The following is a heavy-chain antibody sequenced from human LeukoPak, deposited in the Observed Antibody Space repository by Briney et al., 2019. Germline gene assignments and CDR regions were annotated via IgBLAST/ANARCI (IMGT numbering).Heavy chain of an antibody. Sequence: GGSLRLSCAASEFTFSSYSMNWVRQAPGKGLEWVSSISSRSSFIYYADSVKGRFTISRDNAKNSLYLQMNSLRAEDTAVYYCASEGRYCSSTSCIYYFDYWGQGTLVTVSS. CDR2: ISSRSSFI. V-gene: IGHV3-21*01. J-gene: IGHJ4*02. CDR3: ASEGRYCSSTSCIYYFDY. CDR1: EFTFSSYS. D-gene: IGHD2-2*01.